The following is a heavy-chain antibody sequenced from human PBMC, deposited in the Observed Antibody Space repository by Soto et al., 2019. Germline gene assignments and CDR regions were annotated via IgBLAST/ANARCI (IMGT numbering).Heavy chain of an antibody. CDR3: ASGNDWKSSTFDI. D-gene: IGHD2-21*01. CDR2: VYYSGAT. V-gene: IGHV4-59*11. J-gene: IGHJ3*02. CDR1: GGSLTDHY. Sequence: QVQLQESGPGLVKPSETLSLTCTVAGGSLTDHYWNWFRQSPGRGLQWIGYVYYSGATSYNPSLTSRVTMTVDTSKNQFSLKLRSVTAADTAVYFCASGNDWKSSTFDIWGQGTMVSVSS.